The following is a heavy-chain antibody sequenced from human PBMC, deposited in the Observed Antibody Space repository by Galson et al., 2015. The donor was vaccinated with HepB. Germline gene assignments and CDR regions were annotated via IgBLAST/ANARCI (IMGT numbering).Heavy chain of an antibody. CDR2: ISTNGHNI. V-gene: IGHV3-64D*08. Sequence: SLRLSCAGSGFTLSDSVMHWVRQAPGKGLEYVSAISTNGHNIQYANSVKGRFSIFRDIPKSSLYLQMSSLREEDTAIYYCVKGKGWRLPDHWCQGTLVIVSS. D-gene: IGHD2-21*02. CDR3: VKGKGWRLPDH. J-gene: IGHJ5*02. CDR1: GFTLSDSV.